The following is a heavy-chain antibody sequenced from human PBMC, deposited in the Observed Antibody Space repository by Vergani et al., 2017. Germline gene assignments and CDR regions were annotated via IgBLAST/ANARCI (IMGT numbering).Heavy chain of an antibody. V-gene: IGHV3-30*04. CDR3: ARAITMIVVVMGY. D-gene: IGHD3-22*01. Sequence: QVQLVESGGGVVKPGRSLRLSCAASGFTFSSYAMHWVRQAPGKGLEWVAVISYDGSNKYYADSVKGRFTISRDNSKNTLYLQMNSLRAEDTAVYYCARAITMIVVVMGYWGQGTLVTVSS. J-gene: IGHJ4*02. CDR1: GFTFSSYA. CDR2: ISYDGSNK.